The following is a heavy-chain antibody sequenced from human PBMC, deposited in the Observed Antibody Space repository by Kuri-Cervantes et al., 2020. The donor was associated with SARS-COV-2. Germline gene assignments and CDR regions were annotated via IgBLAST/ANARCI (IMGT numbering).Heavy chain of an antibody. CDR1: GFTFSSYA. D-gene: IGHD2-2*02. V-gene: IGHV3-21*01. CDR2: ISSSSSYI. J-gene: IGHJ6*02. CDR3: ARDIVVVPAAIHYYYGMDV. Sequence: GGSLRPSCAASGFTFSSYAMSWVRQAPGKGLEWVSSISSSSSYIYYADSVKGRLTIARDNAKNSLYLQMNSLRAEDTAVYYCARDIVVVPAAIHYYYGMDVWGQGTTVTVSS.